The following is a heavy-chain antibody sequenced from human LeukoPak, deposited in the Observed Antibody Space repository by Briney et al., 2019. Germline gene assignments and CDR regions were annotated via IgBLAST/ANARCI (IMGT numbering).Heavy chain of an antibody. CDR2: IYYSGST. CDR1: GGSISSGDYY. CDR3: ARGSSGWTTGNWFDP. Sequence: SETLSLTRTVSGGSISSGDYYWSWIRQPPGKGLEWIGYIYYSGSTYYNPSLKSRVTISVDTSKNQFSLKLSSVTAADTAVYYCARGSSGWTTGNWFDPWGQGTLVTVSS. V-gene: IGHV4-30-4*01. D-gene: IGHD6-19*01. J-gene: IGHJ5*02.